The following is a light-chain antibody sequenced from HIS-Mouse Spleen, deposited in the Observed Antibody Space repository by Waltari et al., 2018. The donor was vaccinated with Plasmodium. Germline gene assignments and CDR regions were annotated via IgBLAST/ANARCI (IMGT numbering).Light chain of an antibody. CDR1: ALPKKY. Sequence: SYELTQPPSVSVSPGQTARNTCSGDALPKKYAYWYQQKSGQAPVLVIYEDSKRPSGIPERFSGSSSGTMATLTISGAQVEDGADYYCYSTDSSGNHRVFGGGTKLTVL. J-gene: IGLJ3*02. V-gene: IGLV3-10*01. CDR3: YSTDSSGNHRV. CDR2: EDS.